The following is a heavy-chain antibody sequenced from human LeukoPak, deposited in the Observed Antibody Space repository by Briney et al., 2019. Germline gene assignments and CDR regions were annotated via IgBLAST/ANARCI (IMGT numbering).Heavy chain of an antibody. CDR2: IYWDDDK. CDR1: GFSISTNGVG. Sequence: SGPTLVKPSQTLTLTCSFSGFSISTNGVGVGWIRQPPGKALEWLALIYWDDDKRYSPSLKSRLTITKYTSKNQVVITMTNMDPVDTATYYCAHRREYSSTWYWANFDYWGQGTLVTVSS. V-gene: IGHV2-5*02. J-gene: IGHJ4*02. CDR3: AHRREYSSTWYWANFDY. D-gene: IGHD6-13*01.